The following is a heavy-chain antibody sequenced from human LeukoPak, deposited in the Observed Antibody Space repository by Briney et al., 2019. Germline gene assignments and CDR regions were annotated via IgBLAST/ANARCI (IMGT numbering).Heavy chain of an antibody. CDR3: ARDGSGMDV. Sequence: SETLSLTCTVFGGSISSYYWSWIRQPPRKGLEWIGYIYYSGSTNYNPSLKSRVTISVDTSKNQFSLKLSSVTAADTAVYYCARDGSGMDVWGQGTTVTVSS. J-gene: IGHJ6*02. CDR1: GGSISSYY. CDR2: IYYSGST. D-gene: IGHD2-15*01. V-gene: IGHV4-59*01.